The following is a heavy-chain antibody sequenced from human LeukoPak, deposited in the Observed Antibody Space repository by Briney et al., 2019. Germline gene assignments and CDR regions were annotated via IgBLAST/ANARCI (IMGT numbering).Heavy chain of an antibody. V-gene: IGHV3-48*02. Sequence: GGSLRLSCAASGFMYSGSDMSWVRQAPGKGLEWVSYISSGSSTMYYAESVKGRSTISRDNAKTSLFLQMNGLRDEDTAVYYCVRERGFRGSYYYDHWGQGALVTVSS. J-gene: IGHJ4*02. D-gene: IGHD1-26*01. CDR3: VRERGFRGSYYYDH. CDR1: GFMYSGSD. CDR2: ISSGSSTM.